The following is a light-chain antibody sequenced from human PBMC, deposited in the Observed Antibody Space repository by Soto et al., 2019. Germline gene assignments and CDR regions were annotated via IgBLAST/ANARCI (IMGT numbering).Light chain of an antibody. CDR1: QRITTY. J-gene: IGKJ4*01. CDR2: AAS. V-gene: IGKV1-39*01. Sequence: DLQVTSYSSCLSAXVGDXVTIXXRASQRITTYLNWYRQKPGKAPKLLIYAASILQSGVPSRFSGSGSETEFTLSISSLQPEDFAPYCCQQIYSWRLTFSGRTKV. CDR3: QQIYSWRLT.